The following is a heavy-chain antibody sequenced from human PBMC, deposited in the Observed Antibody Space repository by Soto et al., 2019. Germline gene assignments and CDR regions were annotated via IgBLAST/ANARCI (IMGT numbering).Heavy chain of an antibody. Sequence: QVQLQESGPGLVKPSETLSLTCTVSGGSISSYYWSWIRQPPGKGLEWTGSIYYSGSTNYNPSLRSLVTVSVDTSKNQFSLKLSSVTAADTAVYYCARGVGATPYYYYYGMDVWGQGTTVTVSS. CDR2: IYYSGST. D-gene: IGHD1-26*01. V-gene: IGHV4-59*01. J-gene: IGHJ6*02. CDR3: ARGVGATPYYYYYGMDV. CDR1: GGSISSYY.